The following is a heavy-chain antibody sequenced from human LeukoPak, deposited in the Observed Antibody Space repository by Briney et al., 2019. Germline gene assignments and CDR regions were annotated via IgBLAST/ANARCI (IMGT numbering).Heavy chain of an antibody. CDR1: GGSVSSGSYY. CDR3: ARDPGLDAFDT. V-gene: IGHV4-61*01. J-gene: IGHJ3*02. CDR2: IYYSGST. Sequence: SETLSLTCTVSGGSVSSGSYYWSWIRQPPGKGLEWIGYIYYSGSTNYNPSLKSRVTISVDTSKNQFSLKLSSVTAADTAVYYCARDPGLDAFDTWGQGTMVTVSS. D-gene: IGHD3/OR15-3a*01.